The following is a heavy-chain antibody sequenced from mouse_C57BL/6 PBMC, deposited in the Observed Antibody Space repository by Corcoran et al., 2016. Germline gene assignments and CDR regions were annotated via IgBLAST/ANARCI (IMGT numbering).Heavy chain of an antibody. CDR3: ARLAWFAY. CDR1: GYTFTDYN. V-gene: IGHV1-18*01. CDR2: INPNNGGT. Sequence: EVQLQQSGPELVKPGASVKIPCKASGYTFTDYNMDWVKQSHGKSLEWIGDINPNNGGTIYNQKFKGKATLTGDKSSSTAYMELRSLTSEDTAVYYCARLAWFAYWGQGTLVTVSA. J-gene: IGHJ3*01.